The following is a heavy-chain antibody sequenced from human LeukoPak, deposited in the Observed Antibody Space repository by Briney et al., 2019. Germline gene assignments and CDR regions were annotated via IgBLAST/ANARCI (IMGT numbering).Heavy chain of an antibody. J-gene: IGHJ4*02. CDR2: IKQDGNEK. D-gene: IGHD1-14*01. CDR3: TRDPLTQNDY. Sequence: GGSLRLSCAASGFTFDSYWMSWVRQAPGKGLEWVANIKQDGNEKYYVDSVKGRFTICRDNAGNSLYLQMNSLRAEDTAVYYCTRDPLTQNDYWGQGTLVTVSS. V-gene: IGHV3-7*01. CDR1: GFTFDSYW.